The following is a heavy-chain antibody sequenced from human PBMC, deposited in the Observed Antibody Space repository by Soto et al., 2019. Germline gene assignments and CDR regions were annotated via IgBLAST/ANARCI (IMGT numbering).Heavy chain of an antibody. V-gene: IGHV3-74*01. CDR3: VRERGLSSFYGMDV. CDR2: ISPDGRTT. Sequence: EEHLVESGGGLVQPGGSLRLSCAASGFSFSHYWMHWVRQAPGKGLVWVSRISPDGRTTTYADSVKGRFTISRDNAKSTLYLQMNSLRAEDTAVYYCVRERGLSSFYGMDVWGQGTTVTVSS. J-gene: IGHJ6*02. CDR1: GFSFSHYW. D-gene: IGHD3-10*01.